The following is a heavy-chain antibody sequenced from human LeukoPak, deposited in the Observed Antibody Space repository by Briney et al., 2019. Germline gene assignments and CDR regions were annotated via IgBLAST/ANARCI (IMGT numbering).Heavy chain of an antibody. V-gene: IGHV1-69*05. CDR1: GGTFSSYA. CDR2: IIPIFGTA. D-gene: IGHD3-3*01. Sequence: SVKVSCKASGGTFSSYAISWVRQAPGQGLEWMGGIIPIFGTANYAQKFQGRVTITTDESTSTAYMELSSLRSEDTAVYYCARGITIFGVVIRYDAFDIWGQGTMVTVSS. CDR3: ARGITIFGVVIRYDAFDI. J-gene: IGHJ3*02.